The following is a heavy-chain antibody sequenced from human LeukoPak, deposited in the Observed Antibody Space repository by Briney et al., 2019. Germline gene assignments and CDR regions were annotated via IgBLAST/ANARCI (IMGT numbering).Heavy chain of an antibody. J-gene: IGHJ4*02. CDR2: ISPHNGNT. Sequence: ASVKVSCKASGYTFTNYGISWVRQAPGQGLEWMGWISPHNGNTNYAQNLEGRVTMTTDTSTSTAHMELRSLTSDDTAVYYCARDRYCSSTNCSFDYWGQGSLVTVSS. V-gene: IGHV1-18*01. CDR3: ARDRYCSSTNCSFDY. CDR1: GYTFTNYG. D-gene: IGHD2-2*01.